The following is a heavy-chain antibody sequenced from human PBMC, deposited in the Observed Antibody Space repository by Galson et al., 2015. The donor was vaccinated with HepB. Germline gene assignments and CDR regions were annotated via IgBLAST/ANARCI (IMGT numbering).Heavy chain of an antibody. Sequence: QSGAEVKESGESLKISCKGSGYDFTLHWIAWVRQMPGEGLEWMGIIYPGDSDTRYSPSFQGQVTISADKSISTAYLQWSSLKASDTAMYYCARRLYGSGSYYFDYWGQGTLVTVSS. J-gene: IGHJ4*02. CDR2: IYPGDSDT. D-gene: IGHD3-10*01. CDR1: GYDFTLHW. CDR3: ARRLYGSGSYYFDY. V-gene: IGHV5-51*01.